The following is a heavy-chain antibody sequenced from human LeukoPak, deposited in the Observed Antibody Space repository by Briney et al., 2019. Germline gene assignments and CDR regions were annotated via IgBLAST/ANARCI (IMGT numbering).Heavy chain of an antibody. D-gene: IGHD3-10*01. J-gene: IGHJ5*02. CDR1: GGSISSSSHY. V-gene: IGHV4-39*01. CDR3: ARLLFHQYYYGSGSYYTHFDP. Sequence: PLETLSLTCSVSGGSISSSSHYWGWIRQPPGQGLEWIGSIYYSGNTYYNPSLKSRVTISVDTSKNQFSLKLSSVTAADTAVYYCARLLFHQYYYGSGSYYTHFDPWGQGTLVTVSS. CDR2: IYYSGNT.